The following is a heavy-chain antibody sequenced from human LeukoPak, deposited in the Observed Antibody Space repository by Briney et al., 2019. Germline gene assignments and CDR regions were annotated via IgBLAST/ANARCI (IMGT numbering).Heavy chain of an antibody. D-gene: IGHD2-21*01. Sequence: SGTLSLTCAVYGGSFSGYYWSWIRQPPGKGLEWIGEINHSGSTNYNPSLKSRVTISVDTSKNQFSLKLSSVTAADTAVYYCAPRGYYYWGQGTLVTVSS. CDR2: INHSGST. J-gene: IGHJ4*02. CDR1: GGSFSGYY. CDR3: APRGYYY. V-gene: IGHV4-34*01.